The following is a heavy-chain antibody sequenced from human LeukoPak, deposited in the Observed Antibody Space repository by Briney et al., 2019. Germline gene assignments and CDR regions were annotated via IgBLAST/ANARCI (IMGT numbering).Heavy chain of an antibody. J-gene: IGHJ4*02. V-gene: IGHV4-30-2*01. CDR3: ARGLRGVPDY. CDR2: IYHSGST. D-gene: IGHD3-10*01. Sequence: SETLSLTCAVSGGSISSGGYSWSWIRQPPGKGLEWIGYIYHSGSTYYNPSLKSRVTISVDRSKNQFSLKLSSVTAADTAVYYCARGLRGVPDYWGQGTLVTVSS. CDR1: GGSISSGGYS.